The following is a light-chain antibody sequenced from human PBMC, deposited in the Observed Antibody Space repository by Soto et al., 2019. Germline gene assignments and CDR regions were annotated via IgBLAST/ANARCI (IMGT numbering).Light chain of an antibody. CDR3: QQYKSYPLT. J-gene: IGKJ5*01. CDR1: QGISSY. V-gene: IGKV1-16*02. Sequence: DLQMTQSPSSLSASIGDRVTITCRASQGISSYLAWFQQKPGKAPKSLIYAASSSQSGVPSKFSGSGSGTDFTLTISSLQPEDFATYYCQQYKSYPLTFGQGTRLEIK. CDR2: AAS.